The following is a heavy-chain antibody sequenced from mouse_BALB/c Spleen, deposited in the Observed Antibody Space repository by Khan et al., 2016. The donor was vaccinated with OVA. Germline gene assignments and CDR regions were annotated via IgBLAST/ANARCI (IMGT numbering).Heavy chain of an antibody. D-gene: IGHD2-14*01. J-gene: IGHJ3*01. Sequence: EVQLQESGPSLVKPSQTLSLTCSVTGDSITSGYWCWIRQFPGNKLEYMGYIIYSGSTYYNPSLKSRISITRHTSTTQYSQQWNSVTNEDTATYYCARSTYRFAFVYWGQGTLVTVSA. CDR3: ARSTYRFAFVY. CDR1: GDSITSGY. V-gene: IGHV3-8*02. CDR2: IIYSGST.